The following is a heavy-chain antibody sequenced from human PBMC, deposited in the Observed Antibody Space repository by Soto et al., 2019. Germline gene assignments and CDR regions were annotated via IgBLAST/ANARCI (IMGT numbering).Heavy chain of an antibody. CDR3: ARDGDSSSWYWGSSYYYGMDV. D-gene: IGHD6-13*01. V-gene: IGHV3-33*01. Sequence: QVQLVESGGGVVQPGRSLRLSCAASGFTFSSYGMHWVRQAPGKGLEWVAVIWYDGSNKYYADSVKGRFTISRDNSKNTLYQQMNSLRAEDTAVYYCARDGDSSSWYWGSSYYYGMDVWGQGTTVTVSS. CDR1: GFTFSSYG. J-gene: IGHJ6*02. CDR2: IWYDGSNK.